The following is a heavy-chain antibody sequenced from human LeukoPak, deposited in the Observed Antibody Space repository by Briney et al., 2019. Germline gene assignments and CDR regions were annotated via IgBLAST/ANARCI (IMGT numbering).Heavy chain of an antibody. CDR2: IYTSGST. V-gene: IGHV4-61*02. Sequence: SETLSLTCTVSGGSISSGSYYWSWIRQPAGKGLEWIGRIYTSGSTNYNPSLKSRVTISVDTSKNQFSLKLSSVTAADTAVYYCARDRAPDRGRLFDFWGQGTLVTVSS. CDR1: GGSISSGSYY. CDR3: ARDRAPDRGRLFDF. D-gene: IGHD1-14*01. J-gene: IGHJ4*02.